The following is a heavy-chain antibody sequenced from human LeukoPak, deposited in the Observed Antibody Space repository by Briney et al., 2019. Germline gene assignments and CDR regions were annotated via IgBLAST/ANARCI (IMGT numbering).Heavy chain of an antibody. V-gene: IGHV4-30-4*01. J-gene: IGHJ4*02. CDR3: ARASAQLLRGVDY. CDR1: GGSISSGDYY. CDR2: ICYSGST. D-gene: IGHD2/OR15-2a*01. Sequence: PSETLSLTCTVSGGSISSGDYYWSWIRQPPGKGLEWIGYICYSGSTYYNPSLKSRVTISVDTSKNQFSLKLSSVTAADTAVYYCARASAQLLRGVDYWGQGTLVTVSS.